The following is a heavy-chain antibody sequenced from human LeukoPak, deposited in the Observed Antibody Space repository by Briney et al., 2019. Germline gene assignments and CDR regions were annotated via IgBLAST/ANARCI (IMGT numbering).Heavy chain of an antibody. J-gene: IGHJ4*02. CDR1: GFTFGDYA. D-gene: IGHD3-10*01. CDR3: SRSGAGRDYLDS. Sequence: TGGSLRLSCTGSGFTFGDYALNWVRQAPGKGLEWVGFIRSRAYGGTPEYAASVKGRLIISRDDSKSFAYLQMNSLNIEDTAVYYCSRSGAGRDYLDSWGQGTLVTVSS. CDR2: IRSRAYGGTP. V-gene: IGHV3-49*04.